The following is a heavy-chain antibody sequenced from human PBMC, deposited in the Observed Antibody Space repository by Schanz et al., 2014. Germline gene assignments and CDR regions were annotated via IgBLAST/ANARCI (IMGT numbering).Heavy chain of an antibody. CDR1: GYTFTSYY. V-gene: IGHV1-46*03. CDR3: ARDGEAAAGCDY. D-gene: IGHD6-13*01. Sequence: QVQLVQSGAEVKKPGASVKVSCEASGYTFTSYYMHWVRQAPGQGLEWMGRIIPILDKTNYAQKFQGRVTMTRDTSTSTVYMELSSLRSEDTAVYYCARDGEAAAGCDYWGQGTLVTVSS. CDR2: IIPILDKT. J-gene: IGHJ4*02.